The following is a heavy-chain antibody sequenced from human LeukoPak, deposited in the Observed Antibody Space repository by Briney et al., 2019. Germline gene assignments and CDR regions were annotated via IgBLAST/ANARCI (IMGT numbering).Heavy chain of an antibody. J-gene: IGHJ4*02. CDR1: GFTLSSYE. V-gene: IGHV3-48*03. D-gene: IGHD3-16*01. CDR3: GRDAYYYFDY. CDR2: SSSSGITI. Sequence: GGSLRLSCSASGFTLSSYERNWVRQAPGKGLEWVSYSSSSGITIYSADSVKGRFTISRDNAKNSLYLQMNSLRAEDTAVYYCGRDAYYYFDYWGQGTLVTVSS.